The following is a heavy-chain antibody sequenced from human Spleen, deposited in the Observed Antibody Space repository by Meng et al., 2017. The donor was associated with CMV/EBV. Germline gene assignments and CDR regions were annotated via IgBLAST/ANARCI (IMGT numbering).Heavy chain of an antibody. CDR3: ARAYYYDSRGYSHYFDY. CDR2: TYYRYKWYT. CDR1: VSSTRAA. Sequence: VSSTRAAWTGIRQSPSRGLEWLGRTYYRYKWYTDIAVSMKSRITINPDTSKNQFSLQLKSVTPEDTAMYFCARAYYYDSRGYSHYFDYWGQGTLVTVSS. J-gene: IGHJ4*02. V-gene: IGHV6-1*01. D-gene: IGHD3-22*01.